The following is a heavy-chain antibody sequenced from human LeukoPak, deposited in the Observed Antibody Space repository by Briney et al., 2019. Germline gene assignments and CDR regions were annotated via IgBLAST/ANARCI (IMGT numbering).Heavy chain of an antibody. D-gene: IGHD5/OR15-5a*01. Sequence: SETLSLTCAIYSESFSGYFWSWIRQPPGKGLEWIGSIYYSGSTYYNPSLKSRVTISVDTSKNQFSLKLSSVTAADTAVYYCARGVYDFDYWGQGTLVTVSS. CDR3: ARGVYDFDY. J-gene: IGHJ4*02. CDR1: SESFSGYF. CDR2: IYYSGST. V-gene: IGHV4-34*01.